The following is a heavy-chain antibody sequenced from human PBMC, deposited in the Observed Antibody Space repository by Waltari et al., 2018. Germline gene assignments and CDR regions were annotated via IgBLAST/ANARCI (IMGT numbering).Heavy chain of an antibody. CDR1: GFTFADYT. CDR3: AKDHYGSGSYSRYYYYGMDV. D-gene: IGHD3-10*01. Sequence: EVQLVESGVVVVQPGGSLRLSCAASGFTFADYTMHWVRQAPGKGLEWVSLISWDGGSTYYADSVKGRFTISRDNSKNSLYLQMNSLRTEDTALYYCAKDHYGSGSYSRYYYYGMDVWGQGTTVTVSS. CDR2: ISWDGGST. V-gene: IGHV3-43*01. J-gene: IGHJ6*02.